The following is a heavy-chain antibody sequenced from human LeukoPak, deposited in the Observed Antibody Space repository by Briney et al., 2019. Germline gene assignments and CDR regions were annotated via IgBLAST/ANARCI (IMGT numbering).Heavy chain of an antibody. Sequence: SQTLSLTCAISEDSVSSNSATWNWIRQSPSRGLEWLGRTYYTSTWYNDYAVSVKSRISINADTSKNQLSLHLNSVTPEDTAVYFCARGKIGAAGTFVYWGQGTLVTVSS. CDR2: TYYTSTWYN. V-gene: IGHV6-1*01. J-gene: IGHJ4*02. CDR3: ARGKIGAAGTFVY. CDR1: EDSVSSNSAT. D-gene: IGHD6-13*01.